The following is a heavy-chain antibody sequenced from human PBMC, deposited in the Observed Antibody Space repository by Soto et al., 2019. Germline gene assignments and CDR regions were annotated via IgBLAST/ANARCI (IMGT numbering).Heavy chain of an antibody. CDR1: GCTFSSYA. J-gene: IGHJ3*02. Sequence: SVKVSCKASGCTFSSYAISWVRPAPGQGLEWMGGIIPIFGTANYAQKFQGRVTITADESTSTAYMELSSLRSEDTDVYYCARVKQCLLATLWLGAFDIWGQGTMVTVSS. D-gene: IGHD6-19*01. V-gene: IGHV1-69*13. CDR3: ARVKQCLLATLWLGAFDI. CDR2: IIPIFGTA.